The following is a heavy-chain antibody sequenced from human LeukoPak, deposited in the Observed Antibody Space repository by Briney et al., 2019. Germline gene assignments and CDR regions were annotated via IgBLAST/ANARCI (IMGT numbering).Heavy chain of an antibody. Sequence: SETPSLTCTVSGGSISSYYWSWIRQPPGKGLEWIGYIYYSGSTNYNPSLKSRVTVSVDTSKNQFSLKLSSVTAADTAVYYCARTSGGIFDAFDIWGQGTMVTVSS. J-gene: IGHJ3*02. CDR1: GGSISSYY. CDR2: IYYSGST. D-gene: IGHD3-16*01. CDR3: ARTSGGIFDAFDI. V-gene: IGHV4-59*01.